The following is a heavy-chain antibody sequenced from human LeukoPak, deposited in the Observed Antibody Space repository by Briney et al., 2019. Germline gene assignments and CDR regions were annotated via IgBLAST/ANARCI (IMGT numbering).Heavy chain of an antibody. CDR1: GASISSYY. Sequence: PSETLSLTCTVSGASISSYYWSWIRQPPGKGLERIGYVYYSGSTNYNPSLKSRVTMSVDTSNSQFSLKLNSVTAADTAVYYCVRRDSSTYWYFDLWGRGTLVTVSS. CDR2: VYYSGST. J-gene: IGHJ2*01. V-gene: IGHV4-59*08. CDR3: VRRDSSTYWYFDL. D-gene: IGHD6-13*01.